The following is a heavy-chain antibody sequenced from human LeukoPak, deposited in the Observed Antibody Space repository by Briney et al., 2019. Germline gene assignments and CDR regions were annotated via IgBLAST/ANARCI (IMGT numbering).Heavy chain of an antibody. CDR1: GFTFSSYG. D-gene: IGHD3-22*01. CDR3: AKDSYDTSI. V-gene: IGHV3-23*01. Sequence: GETLRLSCAASGFTFSSYGMSWVRQAPGKGLEWVSAISDSGGRTFYADSVKGRFTISRDNSKNTLYLQINSLRAEDTAVYYCAKDSYDTSIWGQGTLVTVS. J-gene: IGHJ4*02. CDR2: ISDSGGRT.